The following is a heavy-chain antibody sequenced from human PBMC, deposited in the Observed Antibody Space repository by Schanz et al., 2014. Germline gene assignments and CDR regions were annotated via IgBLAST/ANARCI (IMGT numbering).Heavy chain of an antibody. Sequence: QLQLPESGPGLVKPSETLSLTCTVSGGSISSGESYWGWIRQSPEEGLQYVGRVYFSGTTAYSPSLKGRVTISVDPSKNQFSLMLTSVTAADTAVYFCARHGGYYDVLNSFDIWGQGTLVTVSS. CDR1: GGSISSGESY. J-gene: IGHJ5*02. V-gene: IGHV4-39*01. D-gene: IGHD3-16*01. CDR2: VYFSGTT. CDR3: ARHGGYYDVLNSFDI.